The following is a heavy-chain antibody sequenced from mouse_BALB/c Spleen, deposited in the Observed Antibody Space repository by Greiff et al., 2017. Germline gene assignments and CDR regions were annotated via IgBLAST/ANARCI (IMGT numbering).Heavy chain of an antibody. CDR2: IWAGGST. V-gene: IGHV2-9*02. CDR3: ARKGSAMDY. Sequence: VKLVESGSGLVAPSQSLSITCTVSGFSLTSYGVHWVRQPPGKGLEWLGVIWAGGSTNYNSALMSRLSISKDNSKSQVFLKMNSLQANDTAIYYCARKGSAMDYWGQGTSVTVSS. J-gene: IGHJ4*01. CDR1: GFSLTSYG.